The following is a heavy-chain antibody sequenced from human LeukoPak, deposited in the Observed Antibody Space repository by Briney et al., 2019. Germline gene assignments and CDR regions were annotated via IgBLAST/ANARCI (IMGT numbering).Heavy chain of an antibody. V-gene: IGHV3-74*01. CDR1: GFTFSNYW. Sequence: PGGSLRLSCAASGFTFSNYWMHWVRQAPGKGLVWVSRINSDGSSTSYADSVKGRFTISRDHAKNTLYLQMNSLRAEDTAVYYCARVSSGSYFGYYYYYMDVWGKGTTVTVSS. D-gene: IGHD1-26*01. J-gene: IGHJ6*03. CDR3: ARVSSGSYFGYYYYYMDV. CDR2: INSDGSST.